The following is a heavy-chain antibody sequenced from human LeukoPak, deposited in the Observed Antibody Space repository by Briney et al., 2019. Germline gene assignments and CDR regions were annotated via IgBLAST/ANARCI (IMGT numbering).Heavy chain of an antibody. V-gene: IGHV4-59*08. J-gene: IGHJ5*02. CDR2: IYYSGST. CDR3: ARTPLPYCSSTSCYDWFDP. CDR1: GGSISSYY. D-gene: IGHD2-2*01. Sequence: PSETLSLTCTVSGGSISSYYWSWIRQPPGKGLEWIGYIYYSGSTNYNPSLKSRVTISVDTSKNQFSLKLSSVTAADTAVYYCARTPLPYCSSTSCYDWFDPWGQGTLVTVSS.